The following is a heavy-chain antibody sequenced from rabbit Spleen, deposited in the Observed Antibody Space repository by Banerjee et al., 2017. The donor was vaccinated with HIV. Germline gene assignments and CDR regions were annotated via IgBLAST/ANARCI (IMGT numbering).Heavy chain of an antibody. V-gene: IGHV1S45*01. D-gene: IGHD1-1*01. CDR3: ARDTSSSFSSYGMDL. J-gene: IGHJ6*01. Sequence: QEQLVESGGGLVKPGASLTLTCTASGGSFSFSSYMCWVRQAPGKGLEWIACIEVGSSDFTYFATWAKGRFTISKTSSTTVTLQVTRLTAADTATYFCARDTSSSFSSYGMDLWGQGTLVTVS. CDR1: GGSFSFSSY. CDR2: IEVGSSDFT.